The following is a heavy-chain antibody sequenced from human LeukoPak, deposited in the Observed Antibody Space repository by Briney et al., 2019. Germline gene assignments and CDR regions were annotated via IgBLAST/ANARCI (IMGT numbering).Heavy chain of an antibody. CDR3: ARGEGDSSSFDY. J-gene: IGHJ4*02. CDR2: IYYSGST. CDR1: GGSISSSSYY. V-gene: IGHV4-39*01. Sequence: SETLSLTCTVSGGSISSSSYYWGWIRQPPGKGLEWIGSIYYSGSTYYNPSLKSRVTISVDTSKNQFSLKLSSVTAADTAVYYCARGEGDSSSFDYWGQGTLVTVSS. D-gene: IGHD6-6*01.